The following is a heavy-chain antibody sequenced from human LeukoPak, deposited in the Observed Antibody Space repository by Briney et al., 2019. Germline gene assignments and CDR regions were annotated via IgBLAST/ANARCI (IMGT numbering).Heavy chain of an antibody. Sequence: TGGSLRLPCAASGFTFSSYSMTWVRLAPGKGLEWVSVISGSGGNTVYADSVKGRFTISRDNSKNTLYLQMNSLRAEDTAVYYCAKPSVSGTGRSWFDAWGQGTLVTVSS. D-gene: IGHD6-19*01. J-gene: IGHJ5*02. CDR2: ISGSGGNT. CDR3: AKPSVSGTGRSWFDA. CDR1: GFTFSSYS. V-gene: IGHV3-23*01.